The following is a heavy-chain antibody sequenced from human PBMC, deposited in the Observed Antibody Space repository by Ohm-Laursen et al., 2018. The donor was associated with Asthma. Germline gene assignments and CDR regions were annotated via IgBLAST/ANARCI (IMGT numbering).Heavy chain of an antibody. CDR3: TRAGFREGRD. J-gene: IGHJ1*01. CDR1: GASISSGDYY. Sequence: TLSLTCTVSGASISSGDYYWSWLRQLPGKGLEWLGHIYYTGNPVYNPSVLSRVAMSVDTSKNQFSLKLRSVTAADTAVYFCTRAGFREGRDWGQGTLVTVSS. D-gene: IGHD3-10*01. CDR2: IYYTGNP. V-gene: IGHV4-31*03.